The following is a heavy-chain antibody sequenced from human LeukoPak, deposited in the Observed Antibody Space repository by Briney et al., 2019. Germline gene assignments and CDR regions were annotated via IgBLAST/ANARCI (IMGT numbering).Heavy chain of an antibody. CDR2: IYYSGST. CDR1: GGSISSGGYS. CDR3: ARGGGYFNY. J-gene: IGHJ4*02. Sequence: SETLSLTCAVSGGSISSGGYSWSWIRQPPGKGLEWIGYIYYSGSTYYNPSLKSRVAISVDTSKTQLSLKLSSVTAADTAVYYCARGGGYFNYWGQGTLVTVSS. V-gene: IGHV4-30-4*07. D-gene: IGHD3-16*01.